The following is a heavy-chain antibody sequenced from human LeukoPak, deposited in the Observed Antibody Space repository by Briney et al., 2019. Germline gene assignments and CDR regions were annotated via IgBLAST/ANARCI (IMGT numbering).Heavy chain of an antibody. CDR3: AIPNSSGWYYFDY. CDR1: GFTFSSYG. Sequence: GGSLRLSCAASGFTFSSYGMHWVRQAPGKGLEWVAVIWYDGSNKYYADSVKGRFTISRDNAKNSLYLQMNSLRAEDTAAYYCAIPNSSGWYYFDYWGQGTLVTVSS. J-gene: IGHJ4*02. D-gene: IGHD6-19*01. V-gene: IGHV3-33*03. CDR2: IWYDGSNK.